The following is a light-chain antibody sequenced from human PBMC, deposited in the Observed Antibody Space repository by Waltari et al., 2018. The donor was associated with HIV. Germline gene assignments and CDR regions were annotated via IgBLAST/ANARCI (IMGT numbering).Light chain of an antibody. V-gene: IGLV1-40*01. J-gene: IGLJ3*02. CDR3: QSYDSSLSGV. CDR2: GNN. CDR1: SSNIGAGYD. Sequence: QSVLTQPPSVSGAPGQRVTISCTGSSSNIGAGYDVHWYQHLPETAPKLLIYGNNNRPSGVPDRFSGSKSGTSASLAITGLQADDEADYYCQSYDSSLSGVFGGGTKLTVL.